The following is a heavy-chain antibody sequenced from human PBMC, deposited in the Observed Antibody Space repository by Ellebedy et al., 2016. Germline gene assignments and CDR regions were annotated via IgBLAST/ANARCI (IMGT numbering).Heavy chain of an antibody. Sequence: SETLSLTCAVSGGSISSGGYSWSWIRQPPGKGLEWIGFIYHSGSTSYSPSLKSRVIISLDRSKNQFSLNLSSVTAADTAVYYCARGGLNYYDSSGLSFDFWGQGTLVTVSS. J-gene: IGHJ4*02. V-gene: IGHV4-30-2*01. CDR1: GGSISSGGYS. D-gene: IGHD3-22*01. CDR3: ARGGLNYYDSSGLSFDF. CDR2: IYHSGST.